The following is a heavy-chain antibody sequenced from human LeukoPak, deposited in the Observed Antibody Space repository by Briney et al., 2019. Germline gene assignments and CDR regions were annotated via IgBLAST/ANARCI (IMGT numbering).Heavy chain of an antibody. CDR1: GLTFSTYS. Sequence: GGSLRLSCAVSGLTFSTYSMTWVRQGPGKGLEWVSSIYNSGAKIFYADSVKGRFTISRDNSKNMLYLQMNSLRVEDTAVYYCAKDVAPDSGWDLNYWGQGTLVTVSS. V-gene: IGHV3-23*01. D-gene: IGHD6-19*01. CDR2: IYNSGAKI. CDR3: AKDVAPDSGWDLNY. J-gene: IGHJ4*02.